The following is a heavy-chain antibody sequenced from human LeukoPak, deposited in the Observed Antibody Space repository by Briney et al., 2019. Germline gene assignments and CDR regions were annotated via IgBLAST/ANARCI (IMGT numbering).Heavy chain of an antibody. J-gene: IGHJ3*02. CDR2: IKQDGSEK. Sequence: GGSLRLSRAASGFTFSSYWMSWVRQAPGKGLEWVANIKQDGSEKYYVDSVKGRFTISRDNAKNSLYLQMNSLRAEDTAVYYCARAGTTGTTRAFDIWGQGTMVTVSS. V-gene: IGHV3-7*01. D-gene: IGHD1-1*01. CDR3: ARAGTTGTTRAFDI. CDR1: GFTFSSYW.